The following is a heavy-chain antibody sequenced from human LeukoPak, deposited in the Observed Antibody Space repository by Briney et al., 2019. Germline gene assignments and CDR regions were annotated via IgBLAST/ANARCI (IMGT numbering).Heavy chain of an antibody. CDR1: GGSISSHY. Sequence: SETLSLTCTVSGGSISSHYWSWIRQPPGKGLEWIGYIYYSGSTNYNLSLKSRVTISVDTSKNQFSLKLSSVTAADTAVYYCARDSSSSTWFDYYYMDVWGKGTTVTVSS. CDR3: ARDSSSSTWFDYYYMDV. V-gene: IGHV4-59*11. CDR2: IYYSGST. J-gene: IGHJ6*03. D-gene: IGHD6-13*01.